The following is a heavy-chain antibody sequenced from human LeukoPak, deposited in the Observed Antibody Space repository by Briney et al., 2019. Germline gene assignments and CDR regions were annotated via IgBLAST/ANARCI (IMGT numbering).Heavy chain of an antibody. J-gene: IGHJ5*02. Sequence: SETLSLTCAVYGGSFSGYYWSWIRQPPGKGLEWIGEINHSGSTNYNPSLKSRVTISVDTSKNQFSLKLSSVTAADTAVYYCAGRGHFKWFDPWGQGTLVTVSS. V-gene: IGHV4-34*01. CDR2: INHSGST. CDR3: AGRGHFKWFDP. CDR1: GGSFSGYY.